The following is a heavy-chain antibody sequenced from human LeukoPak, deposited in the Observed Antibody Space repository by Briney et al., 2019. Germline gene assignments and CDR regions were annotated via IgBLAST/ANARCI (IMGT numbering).Heavy chain of an antibody. CDR3: ARRALPDF. J-gene: IGHJ4*02. CDR2: ISGSATTI. V-gene: IGHV3-48*03. D-gene: IGHD2-21*02. CDR1: GFTFSSFE. Sequence: GGSLRLSCEASGFTFSSFEMNWVRRAPGKGLKFVSYISGSATTIYYADSVKGRFTISRDNAKNSLYLQMNSLRAEDTAVYYCARRALPDFWGQGTLVTVSS.